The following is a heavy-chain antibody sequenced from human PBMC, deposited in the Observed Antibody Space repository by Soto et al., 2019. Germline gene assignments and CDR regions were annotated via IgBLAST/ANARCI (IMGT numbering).Heavy chain of an antibody. CDR3: LIIIYGVEAPLSAYHYGLDV. CDR2: ISGSGSTI. CDR1: GFTSRGYE. Sequence: LRLSCAVSGFTSRGYEMNWVRQAPGKGLEWVSYISGSGSTIFYADSVKGRFTISRDNAKKSLHLQMNSLRVDDTAFYYCLIIIYGVEAPLSAYHYGLDVWGPGTTVTVSS. J-gene: IGHJ6*02. D-gene: IGHD3-3*01. V-gene: IGHV3-48*03.